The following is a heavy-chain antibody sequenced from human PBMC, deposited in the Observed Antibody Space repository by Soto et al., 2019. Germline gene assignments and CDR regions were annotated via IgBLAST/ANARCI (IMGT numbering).Heavy chain of an antibody. Sequence: QITLKESGPTLVKPTQTLTLTCTFSGFSLSTSGVGVGWIRQPPGKALEWLALIYWNDDKRYSPSLKSRLTITKDTSKNQVVLTMTNMDPVDTATYYCAHSSNYYDSSGYPGYFDYWGQGTLVTVSS. CDR1: GFSLSTSGVG. V-gene: IGHV2-5*01. D-gene: IGHD3-22*01. CDR2: IYWNDDK. CDR3: AHSSNYYDSSGYPGYFDY. J-gene: IGHJ4*02.